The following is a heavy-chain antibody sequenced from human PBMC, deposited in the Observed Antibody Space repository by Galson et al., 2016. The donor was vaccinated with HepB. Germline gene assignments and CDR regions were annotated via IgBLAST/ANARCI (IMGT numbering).Heavy chain of an antibody. CDR3: TRDDYRVFGH. V-gene: IGHV3-7*05. Sequence: SLRLSCAASGFTFSTYWMTWVRQAPGKGLEWVANIKVDGREGYYVDAVRGGFTSSRDNAKNSMYLQMNRLRVGDTAVYYLTRDDYRVFGHWGQGTLVTVSS. CDR1: GFTFSTYW. D-gene: IGHD4-11*01. J-gene: IGHJ4*02. CDR2: IKVDGREG.